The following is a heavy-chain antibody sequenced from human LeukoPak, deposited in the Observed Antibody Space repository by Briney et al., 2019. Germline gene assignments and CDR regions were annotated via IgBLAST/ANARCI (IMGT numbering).Heavy chain of an antibody. CDR3: ARSRDGYNFFDY. Sequence: GGSLRLSCAASGFTFSSYWMHWVRQAPGKGLLWVPRINSDGSSTSYADSVKGRFTISRDNAKNTLYLQMNSLRAEDTAVYYCARSRDGYNFFDYWGQGTLVTVSS. V-gene: IGHV3-74*01. D-gene: IGHD5-24*01. CDR1: GFTFSSYW. CDR2: INSDGSST. J-gene: IGHJ4*02.